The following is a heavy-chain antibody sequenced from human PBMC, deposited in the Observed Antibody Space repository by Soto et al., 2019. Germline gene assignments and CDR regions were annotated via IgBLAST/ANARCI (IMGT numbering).Heavy chain of an antibody. CDR3: ARHKGDYDFWSGYGMDV. CDR1: GGSISSSSYY. J-gene: IGHJ6*02. Sequence: TSETLSLTCTVSGGSISSSSYYWGWIRQPPGKGLEWIGSIYYSGSTYYNPSLKSRVTISVDTSKNQFSLKLSSVTAADTAVYYCARHKGDYDFWSGYGMDVWGQGTTVTVSS. V-gene: IGHV4-39*01. D-gene: IGHD3-3*01. CDR2: IYYSGST.